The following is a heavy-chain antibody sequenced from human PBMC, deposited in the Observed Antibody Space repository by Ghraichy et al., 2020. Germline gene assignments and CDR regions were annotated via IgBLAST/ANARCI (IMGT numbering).Heavy chain of an antibody. CDR1: GFSLSTSGVG. V-gene: IGHV2-5*02. D-gene: IGHD6-25*01. CDR2: IYWDDDK. J-gene: IGHJ4*02. Sequence: SGPTLVKPTQTLTLTCTFSGFSLSTSGVGVGWIRQPPGKALEWLALIYWDDDKRYSPYLKRRLTITKDTSKNQVVLTMTNMDPVDTATYYCAHRRRGSGRGDYFDYWGQGTLVTVSS. CDR3: AHRRRGSGRGDYFDY.